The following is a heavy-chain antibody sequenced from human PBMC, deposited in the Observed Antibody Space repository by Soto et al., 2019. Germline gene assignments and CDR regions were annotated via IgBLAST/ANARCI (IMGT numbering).Heavy chain of an antibody. CDR3: ARDERDSCSGGDCFYFDS. Sequence: QVQLVQSGGEVKKPGASVKVSCKASGYTFTYYGISWVRQAPGQGLEWLGWISTYNSNTNSAPRLQGRLSMTTDTSTGTAYMELRSLTSDDTAVYYCARDERDSCSGGDCFYFDSWGQGTLVNVSS. CDR2: ISTYNSNT. CDR1: GYTFTYYG. J-gene: IGHJ4*02. V-gene: IGHV1-18*04. D-gene: IGHD2-21*02.